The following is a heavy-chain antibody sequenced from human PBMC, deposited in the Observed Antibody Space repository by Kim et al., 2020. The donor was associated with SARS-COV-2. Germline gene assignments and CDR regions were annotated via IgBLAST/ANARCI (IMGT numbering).Heavy chain of an antibody. D-gene: IGHD5-18*01. V-gene: IGHV1-8*01. J-gene: IGHJ4*02. Sequence: DYAQKFQGRVTMTRNTSISTAYMELSSLRSEDTAVYYCARGGYSYGAIDYWGQRTLVTVSS. CDR3: ARGGYSYGAIDY.